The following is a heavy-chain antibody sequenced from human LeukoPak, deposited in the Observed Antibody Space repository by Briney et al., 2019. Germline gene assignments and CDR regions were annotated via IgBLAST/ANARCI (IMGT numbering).Heavy chain of an antibody. CDR3: ARVAARTTENTYYYYGMDV. CDR1: GGSISSGGYY. D-gene: IGHD4-11*01. J-gene: IGHJ6*02. Sequence: SETLSLTCTVSGGSISSGGYYWSWIRQHPGKGLEWIGYIYYSGSTYYNPSLKSRVTISVDTSKNQFSLKLSSVTAADTAVYYCARVAARTTENTYYYYGMDVWGQGTTVTVSS. CDR2: IYYSGST. V-gene: IGHV4-31*03.